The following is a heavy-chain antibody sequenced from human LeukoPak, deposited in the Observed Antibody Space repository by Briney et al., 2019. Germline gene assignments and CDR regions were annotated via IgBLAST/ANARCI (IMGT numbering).Heavy chain of an antibody. CDR1: GFTFSSYG. CDR2: IRYDGSNK. V-gene: IGHV3-30*02. Sequence: PGGSLRLSCAASGFTFSSYGMHWVRQAPGKGLEWVAFIRYDGSNKYYADSVKGRFTISRDNSKNTLYLQMNSLRAEDTAVYYCARKWGLVRAFHAFDIWGQGTMVTVSS. D-gene: IGHD3/OR15-3a*01. CDR3: ARKWGLVRAFHAFDI. J-gene: IGHJ3*02.